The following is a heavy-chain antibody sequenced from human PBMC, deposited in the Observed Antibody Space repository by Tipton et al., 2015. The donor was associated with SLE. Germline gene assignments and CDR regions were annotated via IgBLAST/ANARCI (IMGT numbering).Heavy chain of an antibody. CDR1: GFTFSNYH. J-gene: IGHJ4*02. CDR3: AREGVVGVGASDY. Sequence: SLRLSCVASGFTFSNYHMSCVRQAPGTGLEWVANIKQDGRNKDYVDSVKGRFTISRDNHRSSLYLQMDSLRTEDTAVYFCAREGVVGVGASDYWGEGTLVTVSS. CDR2: IKQDGRNK. V-gene: IGHV3-7*01. D-gene: IGHD1-26*01.